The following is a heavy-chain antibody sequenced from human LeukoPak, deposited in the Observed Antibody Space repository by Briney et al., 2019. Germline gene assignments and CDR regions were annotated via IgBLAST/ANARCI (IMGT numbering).Heavy chain of an antibody. CDR1: GGSISSYY. Sequence: PSETLSLTCTVSGGSISSYYWSWIRQPPGKGLEWIGYIYYSGSTNYNPSLKSRVTISVDTSKNQFSLKLSSVTAADTAVYYCARLKYYYDSSGYYLDTFDFWGQGTMVTVSS. J-gene: IGHJ3*01. CDR3: ARLKYYYDSSGYYLDTFDF. D-gene: IGHD3-22*01. V-gene: IGHV4-59*01. CDR2: IYYSGST.